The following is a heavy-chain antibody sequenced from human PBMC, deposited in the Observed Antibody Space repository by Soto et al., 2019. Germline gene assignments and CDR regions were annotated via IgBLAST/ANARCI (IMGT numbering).Heavy chain of an antibody. D-gene: IGHD6-6*01. J-gene: IGHJ6*02. CDR1: GFTFSSYS. Sequence: EVQLVESGGGLIKPGGSLRLSCAASGFTFSSYSMNWVRQAPGKGLEWVSSISSSSSYIYYADSVKGRFTISRDNANNSLYRQMNSLRAKDTAVYYCARDGGIAARKRYYGMDVWGQGTTVTVSS. CDR2: ISSSSSYI. V-gene: IGHV3-21*01. CDR3: ARDGGIAARKRYYGMDV.